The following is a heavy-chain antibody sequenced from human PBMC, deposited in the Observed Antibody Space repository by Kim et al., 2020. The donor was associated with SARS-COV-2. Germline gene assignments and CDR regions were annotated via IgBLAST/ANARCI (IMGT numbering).Heavy chain of an antibody. J-gene: IGHJ6*02. CDR2: ISSSGSTM. Sequence: GGSLRLSCAASGFTFSDYYMSWIRQAPEKGLEWISYISSSGSTMNYADSVKGRFTISRDNAENSLYLQMNSLRAEDTAVYYCARGTRFYGMDVWGQGTTVTVSS. D-gene: IGHD1-7*01. CDR1: GFTFSDYY. V-gene: IGHV3-11*01. CDR3: ARGTRFYGMDV.